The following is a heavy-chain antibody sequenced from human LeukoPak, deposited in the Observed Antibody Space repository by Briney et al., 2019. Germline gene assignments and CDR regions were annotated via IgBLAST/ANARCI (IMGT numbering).Heavy chain of an antibody. D-gene: IGHD2-21*02. CDR2: IYYSGST. CDR3: ASRAYCGGDCYSTVHAFDI. J-gene: IGHJ3*02. CDR1: GGSISSSSYY. Sequence: PSETLSLTCTVSGGSISSSSYYWGWIRQPPGKGLEWIGSIYYSGSTYYNPSLKSRVTISVDTSKNQFSLKLSSVTAADTAVYYCASRAYCGGDCYSTVHAFDIWGQGTMVTVSS. V-gene: IGHV4-39*01.